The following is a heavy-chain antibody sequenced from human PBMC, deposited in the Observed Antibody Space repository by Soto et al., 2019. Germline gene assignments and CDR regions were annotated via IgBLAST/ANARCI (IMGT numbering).Heavy chain of an antibody. CDR1: GFTFSSYS. CDR3: ARVRDSSGWYLVAFDI. CDR2: ISSSSSYI. J-gene: IGHJ3*02. D-gene: IGHD6-19*01. Sequence: EVQLVESGGGLVKPGGSLRLSCAASGFTFSSYSMNWVRQAPGKGLEWVSSISSSSSYIYYADSVKSRFTISRDNAKNSLYLQMNGLRAEDTAVYYCARVRDSSGWYLVAFDIWGQVTMFTVSS. V-gene: IGHV3-21*01.